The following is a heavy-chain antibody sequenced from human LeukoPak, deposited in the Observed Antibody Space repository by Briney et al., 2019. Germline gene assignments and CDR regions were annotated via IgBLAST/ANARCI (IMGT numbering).Heavy chain of an antibody. Sequence: ASVKVSCKVSGYTFTDYYMHWVQQAPGKGLEWMGLVDPEDGETIYAEKFQGRVTITADTSTDTAYMEQSSLRSEDTAVYYCATAPRRSGSYFFYFDYWGQGTLVTVSS. CDR1: GYTFTDYY. CDR3: ATAPRRSGSYFFYFDY. CDR2: VDPEDGET. J-gene: IGHJ4*02. D-gene: IGHD1-26*01. V-gene: IGHV1-69-2*01.